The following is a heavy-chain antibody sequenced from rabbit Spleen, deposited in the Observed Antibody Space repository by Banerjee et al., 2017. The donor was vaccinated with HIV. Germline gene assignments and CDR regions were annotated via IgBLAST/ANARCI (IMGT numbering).Heavy chain of an antibody. Sequence: QSLEESGGDLVKPGASLTLTCKASGFSFSSSYDMCWVRQAPGKGLEWIGYIDPVFGITYYASWVNGRFTISSHNAQNTLYLQLNSLTAADTATYFCARNGGMLDYDLWGQGTLVTVS. CDR3: ARNGGMLDYDL. CDR1: GFSFSSSYD. CDR2: IDPVFGIT. V-gene: IGHV1S40*01. D-gene: IGHD6-1*01. J-gene: IGHJ4*01.